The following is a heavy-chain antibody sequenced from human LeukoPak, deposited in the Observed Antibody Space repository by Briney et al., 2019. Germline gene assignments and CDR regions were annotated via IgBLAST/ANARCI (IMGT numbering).Heavy chain of an antibody. D-gene: IGHD6-13*01. CDR1: GFTFSSYS. CDR2: ISSGGSYI. J-gene: IGHJ4*02. V-gene: IGHV3-21*01. Sequence: GGSLRLSCAASGFTFSSYSMNWVRQAPGKGLEWVSSISSGGSYIYYADSVKGRFTISRDNSKNTLYLQMNSLRAEDTAVYYCARDGGSWYPALGYWGQGTLVTVSS. CDR3: ARDGGSWYPALGY.